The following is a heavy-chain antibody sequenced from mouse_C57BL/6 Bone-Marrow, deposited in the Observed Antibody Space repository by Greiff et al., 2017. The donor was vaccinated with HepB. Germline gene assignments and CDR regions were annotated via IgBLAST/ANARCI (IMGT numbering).Heavy chain of an antibody. CDR1: GFTFSSYA. V-gene: IGHV5-9-1*02. CDR2: ISSGGDYI. D-gene: IGHD1-1*01. Sequence: DVMLVESGEGLVKPGGSLKLSCAASGFTFSSYAMSWVRQTPEKRLEWVAYISSGGDYIYYADTVKGRFTISRDNARNTLYLHMSSLKSEDTAMYYCTRGEGYYGSSLDYWGQGTTLTVSS. J-gene: IGHJ2*01. CDR3: TRGEGYYGSSLDY.